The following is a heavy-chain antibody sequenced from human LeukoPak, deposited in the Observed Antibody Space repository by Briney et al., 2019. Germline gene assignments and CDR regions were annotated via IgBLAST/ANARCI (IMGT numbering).Heavy chain of an antibody. J-gene: IGHJ5*02. CDR1: GFTFNNYA. Sequence: PGGSLRLSCAASGFTFNNYAMHWVRQAPGKGLEYVSAINSNGDSTYYANSVKGRFTISRDNSKNTLFLQMGSLRAEDMAVYYCARDHTGWFGPWGQGTLVTVSS. D-gene: IGHD4-17*01. CDR3: ARDHTGWFGP. CDR2: INSNGDST. V-gene: IGHV3-64*01.